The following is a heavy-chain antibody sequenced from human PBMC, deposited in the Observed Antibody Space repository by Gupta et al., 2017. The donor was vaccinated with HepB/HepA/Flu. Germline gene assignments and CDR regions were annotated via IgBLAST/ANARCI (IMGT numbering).Heavy chain of an antibody. CDR3: AREEAIAAAGTYWFDP. CDR2: ISSSSSYI. V-gene: IGHV3-21*01. D-gene: IGHD6-13*01. J-gene: IGHJ5*02. CDR1: GFTFSSYS. Sequence: EVQLVESGGGLVTPGGSLRLSCAASGFTFSSYSMNWVSQAPGKGLEWVSSISSSSSYIYYADSVKGRFTISRDNAKNSLYLQMNSLRAEDTAVYYCAREEAIAAAGTYWFDPWGQGTLVTVSS.